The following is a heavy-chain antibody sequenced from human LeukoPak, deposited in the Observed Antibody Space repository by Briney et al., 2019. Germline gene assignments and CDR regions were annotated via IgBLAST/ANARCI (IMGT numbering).Heavy chain of an antibody. CDR2: IYYSGST. CDR3: ARYCTGASCYIAAFEI. CDR1: GGSISGSSYY. J-gene: IGHJ3*02. D-gene: IGHD2-2*02. Sequence: PSETLSLTCTVSGGSISGSSYYWGWIRQPPGKGLEWIGSIYYSGSTYYNPSLKSRVTISVDTSKNQFSLKLSSVTAADTALYYCARYCTGASCYIAAFEIWGQGTMVTVSS. V-gene: IGHV4-39*07.